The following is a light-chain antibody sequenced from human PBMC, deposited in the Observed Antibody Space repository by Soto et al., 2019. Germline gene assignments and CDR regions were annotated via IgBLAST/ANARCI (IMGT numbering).Light chain of an antibody. J-gene: IGKJ4*01. V-gene: IGKV1-27*01. Sequence: DVQMTQAPSSLSASVGDRVTITCRASQGSSNYLAWYQQKPGKVTKLLIYAASILQSGVTSRFSGSGSGTDITLTISSLQPEDGATYYCQKYNNAPRTFGGGTKVEIK. CDR3: QKYNNAPRT. CDR2: AAS. CDR1: QGSSNY.